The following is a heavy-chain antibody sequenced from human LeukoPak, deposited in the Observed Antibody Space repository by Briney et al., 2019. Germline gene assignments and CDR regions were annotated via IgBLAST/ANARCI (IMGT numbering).Heavy chain of an antibody. D-gene: IGHD5-18*01. CDR3: ARDRVETAMGPQFRTYYYYGMDV. CDR2: IYSGGTT. J-gene: IGHJ6*02. CDR1: GFTVSSNY. Sequence: GGSLRLSCAASGFTVSSNYMTWVRQAPGKGLEWVSVIYSGGTTYYADSVKGRFTISRDNSKNTVYLQMNSLRVEDTAVYYCARDRVETAMGPQFRTYYYYGMDVWAQGTTVTVSS. V-gene: IGHV3-66*01.